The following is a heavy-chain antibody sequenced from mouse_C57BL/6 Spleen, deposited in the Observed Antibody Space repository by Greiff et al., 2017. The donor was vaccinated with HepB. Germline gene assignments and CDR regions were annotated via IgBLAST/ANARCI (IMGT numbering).Heavy chain of an antibody. V-gene: IGHV5-16*01. CDR1: GFTFSDYY. Sequence: EVKVVESEGGLVQPGSSMKLSCTASGFTFSDYYMAWVRQVPEKGLEWVANINYDGSSTYYLDSLKSRFIISRDNAKNILYLQMSSLKSEDTATYYCARYDYPYAMDYWGQGTSVTVSS. J-gene: IGHJ4*01. CDR2: INYDGSST. CDR3: ARYDYPYAMDY. D-gene: IGHD2-13*01.